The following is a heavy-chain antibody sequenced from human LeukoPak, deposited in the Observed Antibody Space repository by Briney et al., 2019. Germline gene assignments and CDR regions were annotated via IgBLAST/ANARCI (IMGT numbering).Heavy chain of an antibody. J-gene: IGHJ4*02. V-gene: IGHV3-30*18. Sequence: GEPLRLSCAASGLTFSYFSMHWVRQAPGKGLEWVAVISYDGKLTYYGDSVKGRFTISRDNSRNTLYLQMTSLRGEDTALYYCAKEKDYRVSTSCDYWGQGVQVTVSS. CDR2: ISYDGKLT. CDR1: GLTFSYFS. CDR3: AKEKDYRVSTSCDY. D-gene: IGHD2-15*01.